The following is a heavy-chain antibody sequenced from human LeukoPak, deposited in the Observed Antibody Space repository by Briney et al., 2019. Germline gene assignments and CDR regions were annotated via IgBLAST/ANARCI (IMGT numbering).Heavy chain of an antibody. CDR1: GGSISSYY. D-gene: IGHD7-27*01. CDR2: IYYSGST. CDR3: ARVTGDTAFDI. Sequence: PSETPSLTCTVSGGSISSYYWSWIRQPPGKGLEWIGYIYYSGSTNYNPSLKSRVTISVDTSKNQFSLKLSSVTAADTAVYYCARVTGDTAFDIWGQGTMVTVSS. V-gene: IGHV4-59*01. J-gene: IGHJ3*02.